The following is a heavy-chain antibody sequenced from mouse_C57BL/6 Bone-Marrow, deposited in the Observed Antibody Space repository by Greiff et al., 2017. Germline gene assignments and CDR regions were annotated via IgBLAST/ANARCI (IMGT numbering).Heavy chain of an antibody. CDR1: GFTFSSYA. Sequence: EVQVVESGEGLVKPGGSLKLSCAASGFTFSSYAMSWVRQTPEKRLEWVAYISSGGDYIYYADTVKGRFTISRDNARNTLYLQMSSLKSEDTAMYYWTRDKRVTGCYATDYWGQATAVTVSS. V-gene: IGHV5-9-1*02. CDR3: TRDKRVTGCYATDY. J-gene: IGHJ4*01. CDR2: ISSGGDYI. D-gene: IGHD2-3*01.